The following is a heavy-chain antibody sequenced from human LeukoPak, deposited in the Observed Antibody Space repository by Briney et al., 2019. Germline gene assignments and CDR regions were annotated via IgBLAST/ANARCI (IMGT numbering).Heavy chain of an antibody. CDR1: GFAFSSYG. Sequence: GGSLRLSCAASGFAFSSYGMHWVRQAPGKGLEWVAVIWYDGSNKYYADSVKGRFTISRDNSKNTLYLQMNSLRAEDTAVYYFARGLYGMDVWGQGTTVTVSS. J-gene: IGHJ6*02. V-gene: IGHV3-33*01. CDR2: IWYDGSNK. CDR3: ARGLYGMDV.